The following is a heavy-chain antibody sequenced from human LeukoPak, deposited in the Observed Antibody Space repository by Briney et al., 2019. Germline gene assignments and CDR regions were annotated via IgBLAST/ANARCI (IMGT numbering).Heavy chain of an antibody. J-gene: IGHJ6*03. V-gene: IGHV4-4*07. CDR1: GASLNNNH. Sequence: NPSETLFLTCSVAGASLNNNHWTWIRQPAGKGLEWIGRIYLSGLSTSGSTNYNPSLSSRVTMSLDTSKRQFFLNLTSVTAADTAVYYCARDVAGSSSQDYYMDVWGKGTTVTVSS. CDR3: ARDVAGSSSQDYYMDV. D-gene: IGHD6-6*01. CDR2: IYLSGLSTSGST.